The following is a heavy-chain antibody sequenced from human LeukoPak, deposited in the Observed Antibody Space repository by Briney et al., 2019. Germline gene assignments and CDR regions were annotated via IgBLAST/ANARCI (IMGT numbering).Heavy chain of an antibody. Sequence: GGSLRLSCAASGFTFSSYAMSWVRQAPGKGLEWVSAISGSGGSTYYADSVKGRFTISRDNSKNTLYLQMTSLRAEDTAVYYCAKDLSSSWYNFDYWGQGTLVTVSS. V-gene: IGHV3-23*01. CDR1: GFTFSSYA. CDR3: AKDLSSSWYNFDY. D-gene: IGHD6-13*01. CDR2: ISGSGGST. J-gene: IGHJ4*02.